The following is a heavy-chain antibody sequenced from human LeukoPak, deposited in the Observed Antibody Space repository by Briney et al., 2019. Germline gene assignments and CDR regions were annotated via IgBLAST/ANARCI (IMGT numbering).Heavy chain of an antibody. CDR2: INAGNGNT. J-gene: IGHJ3*02. CDR1: GYTFTSYA. CDR3: ASHSVATIRIDAFDI. D-gene: IGHD5-12*01. V-gene: IGHV1-3*01. Sequence: ASVKVSCKASGYTFTSYAMHWVRQAPGQRLEWMGWINAGNGNTKYSQKFQGRVTMTRDTSTSTVYMELSSLRSEDTAVYYCASHSVATIRIDAFDIWGQGTMVTVSS.